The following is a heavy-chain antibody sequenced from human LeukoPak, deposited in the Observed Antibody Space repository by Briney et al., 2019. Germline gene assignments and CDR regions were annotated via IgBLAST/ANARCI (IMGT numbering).Heavy chain of an antibody. D-gene: IGHD4-17*01. V-gene: IGHV3-30-3*01. CDR3: ARTSIPLRVYYYGMDV. Sequence: PEGSLRLSCAASGFTFSSYAMPWVRQAPGKGLEWVAVISYDGSNKYYADSVKGRFTISRDNSKNTLYLQMNSLRAEDTAVYYCARTSIPLRVYYYGMDVWGQGTTVTVSS. CDR1: GFTFSSYA. CDR2: ISYDGSNK. J-gene: IGHJ6*02.